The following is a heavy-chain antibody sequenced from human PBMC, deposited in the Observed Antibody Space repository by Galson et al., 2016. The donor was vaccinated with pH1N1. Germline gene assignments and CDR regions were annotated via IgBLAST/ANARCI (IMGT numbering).Heavy chain of an antibody. CDR1: GFTFDDYA. V-gene: IGHV3-9*01. J-gene: IGHJ4*02. Sequence: SLRLSCAASGFTFDDYAMHWVRQAPGKGLEWVSGISWNSGSIGYADSVKGRFTISRDNAKNSLYLQMNSLRAEDTALYYCAKDTFTSSWSPTLDYWGQGTLVTVSS. CDR2: ISWNSGSI. D-gene: IGHD6-13*01. CDR3: AKDTFTSSWSPTLDY.